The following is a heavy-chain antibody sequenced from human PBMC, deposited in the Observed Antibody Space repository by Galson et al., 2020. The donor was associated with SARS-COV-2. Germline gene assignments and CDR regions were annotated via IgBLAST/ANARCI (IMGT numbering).Heavy chain of an antibody. CDR2: INHSGSA. J-gene: IGHJ6*02. CDR1: VGSLSGFS. V-gene: IGHV4-34*01. D-gene: IGHD2-21*01. CDR3: ARGRVGVVPSPILGLGPYYDYYAMDV. Sequence: SQTLSLTCAVYVGSLSGFSWTWVRQSPGKGLEWIGEINHSGSANYNPSLKSRVTISVDTSKNQFSLKLTSVTAAETGVYYCARGRVGVVPSPILGLGPYYDYYAMDVWGQGTSISVSS.